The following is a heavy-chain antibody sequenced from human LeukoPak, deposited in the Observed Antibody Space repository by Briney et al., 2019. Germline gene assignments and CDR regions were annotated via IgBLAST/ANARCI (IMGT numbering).Heavy chain of an antibody. V-gene: IGHV4-39*01. Sequence: SETLSLTCTVSGGSISSSSYYWGWIRQPPGKGLEWIGSIYYSGSTYYNPSLKSRVTISVDTSKNQFSLKLSSVTAADTAVYYCARLFLWFGFVDYWGQGTLVTVSS. CDR3: ARLFLWFGFVDY. CDR1: GGSISSSSYY. CDR2: IYYSGST. J-gene: IGHJ4*02. D-gene: IGHD3-10*01.